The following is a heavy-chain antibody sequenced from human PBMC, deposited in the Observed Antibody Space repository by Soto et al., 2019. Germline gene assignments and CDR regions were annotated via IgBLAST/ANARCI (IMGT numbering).Heavy chain of an antibody. V-gene: IGHV4-39*02. D-gene: IGHD6-19*01. J-gene: IGHJ4*02. CDR2: IYYSGST. CDR3: ARDSSGWSPVDY. Sequence: SETLSLTCTVSGGSISSSSYYWGWIRQPPGKGLEWIGSIYYSGSTYYNPSLKSRVTISVDTSKNQFSLKLSSVTAADTAVYYCARDSSGWSPVDYWGQGTLVTVSS. CDR1: GGSISSSSYY.